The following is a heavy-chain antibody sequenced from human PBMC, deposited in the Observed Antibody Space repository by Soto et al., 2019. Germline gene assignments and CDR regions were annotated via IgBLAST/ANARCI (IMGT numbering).Heavy chain of an antibody. Sequence: PGGSLKSSCNASGYDFTTNWIAWVRQTPWKGLEWMGIIYPSDSDTRYSPSFEGQVTFSADKSISTAYLQWSSLRASDSAMYYCARLTSMADFVGDWFDPWGQGTLVTVSS. CDR3: ARLTSMADFVGDWFDP. D-gene: IGHD6-6*01. V-gene: IGHV5-51*01. CDR2: IYPSDSDT. J-gene: IGHJ5*02. CDR1: GYDFTTNW.